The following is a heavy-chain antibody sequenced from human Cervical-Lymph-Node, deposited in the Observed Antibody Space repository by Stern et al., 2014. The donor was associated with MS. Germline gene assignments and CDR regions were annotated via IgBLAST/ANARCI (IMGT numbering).Heavy chain of an antibody. D-gene: IGHD3/OR15-3a*01. CDR1: GFPFADFY. CDR3: ARRMRWTPSNPLDH. Sequence: VQLVESGGGLVKPGGSLRLSCAASGFPFADFYINWIRQAPGRGLEWISYISGGGTELYADSVKGRFTISRDNAKNSLYLQMNSLRADDSAVYYCARRMRWTPSNPLDHWGHGTLVTVSS. V-gene: IGHV3-11*01. CDR2: ISGGGTE. J-gene: IGHJ4*01.